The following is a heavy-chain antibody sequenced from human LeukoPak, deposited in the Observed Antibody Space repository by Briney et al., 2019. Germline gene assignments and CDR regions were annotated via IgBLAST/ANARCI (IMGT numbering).Heavy chain of an antibody. CDR1: GFSFGTHW. J-gene: IGHJ4*02. CDR2: IKRDETET. D-gene: IGHD7-27*01. V-gene: IGHV3-7*01. Sequence: GGSLRLSCVASGFSFGTHWMAWVRQPPGAGPEWVANIKRDETETYYADAVRGRFTITRDNAKNSLYLQMDNLRGEDTAVYYCARDSGDRPQAVGYFFDYWGQGSLVTVSS. CDR3: ARDSGDRPQAVGYFFDY.